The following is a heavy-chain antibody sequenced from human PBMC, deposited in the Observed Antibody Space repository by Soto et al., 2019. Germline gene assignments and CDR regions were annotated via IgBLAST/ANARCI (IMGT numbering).Heavy chain of an antibody. CDR3: ARLKSIAALRYYYYCGMDV. J-gene: IGHJ6*02. D-gene: IGHD6-6*01. CDR2: IIPIFGTA. CDR1: GGTFSSYA. Sequence: QVQLVQSGADLNKPGSSVKVACKASGGTFSSYAISWVRQAPGQGLEWMGRIIPIFGTAKYAQKFQGRVTITADESTSTTYMELSSLRSEDTAVYYCARLKSIAALRYYYYCGMDVWGQGTTVTVSS. V-gene: IGHV1-69*01.